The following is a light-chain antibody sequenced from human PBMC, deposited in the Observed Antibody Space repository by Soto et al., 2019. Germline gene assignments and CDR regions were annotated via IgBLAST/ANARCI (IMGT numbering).Light chain of an antibody. V-gene: IGKV1-5*01. CDR3: QQYKDYSRA. J-gene: IGKJ1*01. Sequence: DIQMTQSPSTLSGSLGDRVTMPXRASQTISIWFAWYQQQPGXAPKXXXANXSTLESGGPSRLSGTGSGTEFTLTISSLHPYDFANYYCQQYKDYSRAVGQGTKVEIK. CDR1: QTISIW. CDR2: NXS.